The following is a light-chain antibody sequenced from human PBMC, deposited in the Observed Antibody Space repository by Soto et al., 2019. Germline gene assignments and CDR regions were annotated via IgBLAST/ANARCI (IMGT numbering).Light chain of an antibody. J-gene: IGKJ2*01. CDR1: HSVRSNY. V-gene: IGKV3-20*01. CDR3: QQYGSSPGT. CDR2: GAS. Sequence: EIGLTQSPGTLSLSPGERATLSFRAGHSVRSNYLAWYQQKPGQAPRLVIYGASSRATDIPDRFSGNGSGTDFTLTISRLEPEDFAVFYCQQYGSSPGTFGKGTKLEI.